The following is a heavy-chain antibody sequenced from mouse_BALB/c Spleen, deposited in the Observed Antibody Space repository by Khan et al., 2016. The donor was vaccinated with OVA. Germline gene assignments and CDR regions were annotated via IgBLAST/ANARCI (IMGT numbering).Heavy chain of an antibody. Sequence: EVELVESGGDLVKPGGSLKLSCAASGFTFSSYTMSWVRQTPEKRLEWVATITSGGSYTYYPDSVKGRFTIYRDNAKNTLYLQMSSLKSEDTAMYYCSASYWGQGTLVTGSA. V-gene: IGHV5-6-4*01. CDR2: ITSGGSYT. J-gene: IGHJ3*01. CDR3: SASY. CDR1: GFTFSSYT.